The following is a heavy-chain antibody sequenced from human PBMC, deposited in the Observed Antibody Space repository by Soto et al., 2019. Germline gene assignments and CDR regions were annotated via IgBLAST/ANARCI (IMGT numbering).Heavy chain of an antibody. CDR3: ASFRFLEWLLEYYFDY. Sequence: SETLSLTCTVSGGSISSSSYYWGRIRQPQGKGLEWIGSIYYSGSTYYNPSLKSRVTISVDTSKNQFSLKLSSVTAADTAVYYCASFRFLEWLLEYYFDYWGQGTLVTVSS. CDR2: IYYSGST. CDR1: GGSISSSSYY. D-gene: IGHD3-3*01. V-gene: IGHV4-39*01. J-gene: IGHJ4*02.